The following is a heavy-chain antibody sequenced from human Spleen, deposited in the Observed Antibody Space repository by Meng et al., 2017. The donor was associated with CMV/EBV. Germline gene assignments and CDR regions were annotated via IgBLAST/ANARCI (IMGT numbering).Heavy chain of an antibody. CDR3: ARVSRYCSSTSCYTGGFGY. CDR1: GFTFSDHY. J-gene: IGHJ4*02. CDR2: TRNKAKSYTT. V-gene: IGHV3-72*01. Sequence: GGSLRLSCAASGFTFSDHYMDWVRQAPGKGLEWVGRTRNKAKSYTTDYAASVKGRFTISRDDSKTSLYLQMNSLKTEDTAVYYCARVSRYCSSTSCYTGGFGYWGQGTLVTVSS. D-gene: IGHD2-2*02.